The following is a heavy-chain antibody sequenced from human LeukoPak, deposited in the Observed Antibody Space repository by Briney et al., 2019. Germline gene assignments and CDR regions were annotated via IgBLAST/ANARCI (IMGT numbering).Heavy chain of an antibody. Sequence: SVKVSCKASGGTFSSYAISWVRQAPGQGLEWMGGIIPIFGTANYAQKFQGRVTITADESTSTAYMELSSLRSEDTAVYYCARDDYGDYTVGSEYFQHRGQGTLVTVSS. CDR3: ARDDYGDYTVGSEYFQH. J-gene: IGHJ1*01. D-gene: IGHD4-17*01. V-gene: IGHV1-69*13. CDR2: IIPIFGTA. CDR1: GGTFSSYA.